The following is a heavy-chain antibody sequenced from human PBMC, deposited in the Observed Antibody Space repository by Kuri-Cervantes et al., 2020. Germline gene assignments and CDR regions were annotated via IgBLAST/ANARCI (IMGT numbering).Heavy chain of an antibody. Sequence: SETLSLTCTVSGGSISSYYWSWIRQPPGKGLEWIGEINHRGSINYNPSLKSRVTISVDTSKNQFSLKLSSVTAADTAVYYCARVVDYCTTGYCYYMDVWAKGTTVTVSS. V-gene: IGHV4-34*01. D-gene: IGHD3-16*01. J-gene: IGHJ6*03. CDR1: GGSISSYY. CDR3: ARVVDYCTTGYCYYMDV. CDR2: INHRGSI.